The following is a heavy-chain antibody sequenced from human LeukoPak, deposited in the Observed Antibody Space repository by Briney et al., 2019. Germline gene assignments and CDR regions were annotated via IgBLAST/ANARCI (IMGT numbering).Heavy chain of an antibody. Sequence: ASVKVSCKASGYTFTSYGISWVRQAPGQGLEWMGWISAYNGNTNYAQKLQGRVTMTTDTSTSTAYMELRSLRSDDTAVYYCAIGPLGEMPTPGGFDPCHQLILVIV. D-gene: IGHD5-24*01. V-gene: IGHV1-18*01. CDR2: ISAYNGNT. CDR1: GYTFTSYG. J-gene: IGHJ5*02. CDR3: AIGPLGEMPTPGGFDP.